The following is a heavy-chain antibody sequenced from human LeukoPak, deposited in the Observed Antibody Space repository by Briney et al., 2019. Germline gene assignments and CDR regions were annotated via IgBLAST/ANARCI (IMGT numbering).Heavy chain of an antibody. CDR1: GFTFSSYG. CDR2: ISYDGSNK. V-gene: IGHV3-30*18. CDR3: AKDPSYSGYVNYFDY. D-gene: IGHD5-12*01. J-gene: IGHJ4*02. Sequence: PGGSLRLSCAASGFTFSSYGMHWVRQAPGKGLEWVAVISYDGSNKYYADSVKGRFTISRDNSKNTLYLQMNSLRAEDTAEYYCAKDPSYSGYVNYFDYWGQGTLVTVSS.